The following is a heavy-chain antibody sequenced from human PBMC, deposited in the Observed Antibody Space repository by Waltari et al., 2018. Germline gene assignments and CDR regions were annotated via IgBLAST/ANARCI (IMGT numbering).Heavy chain of an antibody. Sequence: EVQLVQSGAEVKKPGESLKISCQGSGYSFARYWIGWVRQMPGKGLEWMGIIYPDDASTKSSPSFQGQVTISVDTSISTAYLQWSSLKASDTAMYFCARQNIHSYGYGYFDYWGQGTLVTVSS. J-gene: IGHJ4*02. CDR3: ARQNIHSYGYGYFDY. V-gene: IGHV5-51*01. CDR2: IYPDDAST. CDR1: GYSFARYW. D-gene: IGHD5-18*01.